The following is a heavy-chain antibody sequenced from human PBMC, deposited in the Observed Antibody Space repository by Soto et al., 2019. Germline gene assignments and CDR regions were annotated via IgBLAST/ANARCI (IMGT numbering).Heavy chain of an antibody. J-gene: IGHJ4*02. CDR3: AKQIKSYGSGSYKFDY. D-gene: IGHD3-10*01. Sequence: GGSLRLSCAASGFTFSSYAMSWVRQAPGKGLEWVSGISGRGGSTYYADSVKGRFTISRDNSKNTLYLQMNSLRAVFTAVYYCAKQIKSYGSGSYKFDYWGQGT. CDR2: ISGRGGST. CDR1: GFTFSSYA. V-gene: IGHV3-23*01.